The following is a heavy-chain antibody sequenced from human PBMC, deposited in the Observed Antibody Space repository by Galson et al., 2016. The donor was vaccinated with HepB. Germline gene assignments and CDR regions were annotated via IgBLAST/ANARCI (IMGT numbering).Heavy chain of an antibody. CDR3: ARIHLNALSGRPDAFDV. Sequence: PALVKPTQTLTLTCTVSGFSLSSARMGVSWIRQPPGKALEWLAQIFLNDEESYSTSLKSRLTISKDTSKNQVVLSMTNVDPVDTATYYCARIHLNALSGRPDAFDVWGQGTVVIVSS. J-gene: IGHJ3*01. D-gene: IGHD1-26*01. CDR1: GFSLSSARMG. CDR2: IFLNDEE. V-gene: IGHV2-26*02.